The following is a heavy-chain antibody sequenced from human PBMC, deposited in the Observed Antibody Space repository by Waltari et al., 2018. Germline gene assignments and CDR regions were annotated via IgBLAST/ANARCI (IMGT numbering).Heavy chain of an antibody. CDR2: IYSGGST. Sequence: EVQLLESGGGLVQPGGSLRLSCAASGFTFSSYAMSWVRQAPGKGLEWVSVIYSGGSTYYADSVKGRFTISRDNSKNTLYLQMNSLRAEDTAVYYCARDQGYYYYYGMDVWGQGTTVTVSS. CDR3: ARDQGYYYYYGMDV. V-gene: IGHV3-23*03. CDR1: GFTFSSYA. J-gene: IGHJ6*02.